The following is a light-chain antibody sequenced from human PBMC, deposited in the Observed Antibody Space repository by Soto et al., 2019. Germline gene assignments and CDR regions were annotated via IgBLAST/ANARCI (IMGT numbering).Light chain of an antibody. CDR2: KAS. CDR1: QNINNW. Sequence: DIQMTQSPSTLSASVGDRVTITCRASQNINNWLAWYQQKPGKAPKLLIYKASSLESGVPSRFSGSGFGTEFTLTISSLQPDDFATYYCQQYNSNFGPGTKVDIE. V-gene: IGKV1-5*03. J-gene: IGKJ3*01. CDR3: QQYNSN.